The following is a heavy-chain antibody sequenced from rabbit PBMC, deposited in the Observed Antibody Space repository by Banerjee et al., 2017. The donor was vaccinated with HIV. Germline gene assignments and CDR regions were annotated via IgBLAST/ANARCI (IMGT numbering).Heavy chain of an antibody. CDR2: IGTGSSGST. CDR3: ARAGYADYGGSTAFDL. CDR1: GFTISSSYW. V-gene: IGHV1S45*01. D-gene: IGHD4-2*01. J-gene: IGHJ4*01. Sequence: QEQLEESGGDLVQPEGSLALTCKASGFTISSSYWISWVRQAPGKGLEWLACIGTGSSGSTYYATWAKGRFTISKTSSTTVTLQMTSLTAADTATYFCARAGYADYGGSTAFDLWGPGTLVTVS.